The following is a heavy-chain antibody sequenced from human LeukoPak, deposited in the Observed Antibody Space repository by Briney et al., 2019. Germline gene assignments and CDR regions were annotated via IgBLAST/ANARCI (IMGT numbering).Heavy chain of an antibody. CDR3: AKGTTFDY. J-gene: IGHJ4*02. Sequence: GGSLRLSCAASGFTFSSYGMHWVRQAPGKGLEWVAVISYDGSNKYYADSVKGRFTISRDNSMNTLYLQMNSLRAEDTAVYYCAKGTTFDYWGQGTPVTVSS. D-gene: IGHD1-14*01. V-gene: IGHV3-30*18. CDR2: ISYDGSNK. CDR1: GFTFSSYG.